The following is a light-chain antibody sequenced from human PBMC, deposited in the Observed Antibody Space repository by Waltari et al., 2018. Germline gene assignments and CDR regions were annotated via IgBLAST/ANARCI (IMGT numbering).Light chain of an antibody. V-gene: IGKV4-1*01. CDR3: QQYYNAPLT. J-gene: IGKJ4*01. CDR1: QSSLYRSSNRNA. Sequence: DIVMTQSPDSLALSLGERATINCQSSQSSLYRSSNRNALAWYQQKPGQPPKLLFFWAATRESGAPDRFSVSGSGTDFTLTISSLQAEDVAVYYCQQYYNAPLTFGGGTKVEIK. CDR2: WAA.